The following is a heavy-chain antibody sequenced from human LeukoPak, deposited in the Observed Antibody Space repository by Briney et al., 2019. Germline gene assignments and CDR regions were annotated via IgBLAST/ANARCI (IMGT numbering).Heavy chain of an antibody. D-gene: IGHD5-24*01. J-gene: IGHJ4*02. CDR3: AKAGRDGYNFPYYFDY. V-gene: IGHV3-23*01. CDR1: GFTFSSYS. CDR2: ISGSGGST. Sequence: GGSLRLSCAASGFTFSSYSMNWVRQAPGKGLEWVSAISGSGGSTYYADSVKGRFTISRDNSKNTLYVQMNSLRAEDTAVYYCAKAGRDGYNFPYYFDYWGQGTLVTVSS.